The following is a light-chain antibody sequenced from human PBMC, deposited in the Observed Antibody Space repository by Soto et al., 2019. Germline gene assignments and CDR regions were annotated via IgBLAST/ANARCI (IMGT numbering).Light chain of an antibody. CDR1: QSDLYSSNNKNY. CDR2: WAS. CDR3: QQYYSTPYT. Sequence: DIVMTQSPDSLAVSPGERATINCKSSQSDLYSSNNKNYLAWYQQKPGQPPKLLIYWASTRESGVPDRFSGSGSGTDFTLTISSLQAEDVAVYYCQQYYSTPYTFGQGTKLEIK. V-gene: IGKV4-1*01. J-gene: IGKJ2*01.